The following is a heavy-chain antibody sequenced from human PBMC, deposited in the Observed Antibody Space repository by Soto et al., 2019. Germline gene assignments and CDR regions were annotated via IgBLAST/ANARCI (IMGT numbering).Heavy chain of an antibody. CDR3: ARHEQFYYYYYGMDV. J-gene: IGHJ6*02. V-gene: IGHV5-51*01. D-gene: IGHD4-4*01. CDR2: INPCDSDI. Sequence: LGESLKISCNASGYSFTTDWIALVLQMPGKGLEWMGIINPCDSDIRYSPSFQGQVTISADNSISTAYLQWSSLKASDTAMYYCARHEQFYYYYYGMDVWGQGTAVTVSS. CDR1: GYSFTTDW.